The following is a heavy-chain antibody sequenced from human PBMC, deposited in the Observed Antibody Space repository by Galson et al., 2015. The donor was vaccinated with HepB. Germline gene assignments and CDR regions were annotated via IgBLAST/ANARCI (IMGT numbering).Heavy chain of an antibody. D-gene: IGHD1-26*01. Sequence: SLRLSCAASGFTVSNDDMSWVRQAPGKGLEWVSGIYAGGTTYYADSVKGRFTLSRDKSKNTVYLQMISLIAEETAIYYCGRDMGGSSDYWGQGTLVTVSP. CDR1: GFTVSNDD. J-gene: IGHJ4*02. V-gene: IGHV3-53*01. CDR3: GRDMGGSSDY. CDR2: IYAGGTT.